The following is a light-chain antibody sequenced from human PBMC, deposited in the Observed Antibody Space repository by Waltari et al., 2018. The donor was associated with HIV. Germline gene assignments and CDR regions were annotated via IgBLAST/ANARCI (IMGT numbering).Light chain of an antibody. CDR3: QSYDSSLSGSV. CDR1: HFNIGAAYY. Sequence: QSVLTQPPSVSRAPGPTVTIPCTGSHFNIGAAYYVHWSQQLPGTAPKRVNYGNNNRPSGVPDRFAGSKSGTSASLAISGLQAEDEADYYCQSYDSSLSGSVFGGGTKLTVL. V-gene: IGLV1-40*01. J-gene: IGLJ2*01. CDR2: GNN.